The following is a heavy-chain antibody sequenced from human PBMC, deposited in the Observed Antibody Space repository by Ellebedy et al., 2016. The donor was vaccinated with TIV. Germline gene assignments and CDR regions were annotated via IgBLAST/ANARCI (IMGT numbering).Heavy chain of an antibody. CDR2: ISDSSSYI. J-gene: IGHJ4*02. Sequence: GESLKISXAASEFTFGMYSMNWVRQAPGKGLEWVASISDSSSYIYYADSVKGRFTISRDNAKYSLYLQMNSLRAEDTAVYYCARADTGYCSGTSCFLDLDYWGQGTLVTVSS. V-gene: IGHV3-21*01. CDR3: ARADTGYCSGTSCFLDLDY. CDR1: EFTFGMYS. D-gene: IGHD2-2*01.